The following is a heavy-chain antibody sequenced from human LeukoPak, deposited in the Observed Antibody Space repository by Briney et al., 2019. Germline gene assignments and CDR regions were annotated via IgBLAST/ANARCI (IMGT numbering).Heavy chain of an antibody. D-gene: IGHD3-22*01. Sequence: PATSTLSLSKASGFSFTSSAEQWVLQARGQRLEWIGWIIVGSGNTNYAQKFQERVTITRDMSTSAAYMELSSLRSEDTAVYYCAASPDDYDSSGYFYNFYDCWGEGT. CDR2: IIVGSGNT. CDR3: AASPDDYDSSGYFYNFYDC. V-gene: IGHV1-58*01. CDR1: GFSFTSSA. J-gene: IGHJ3*01.